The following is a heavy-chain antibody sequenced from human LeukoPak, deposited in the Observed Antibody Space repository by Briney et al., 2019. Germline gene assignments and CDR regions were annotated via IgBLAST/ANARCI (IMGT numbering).Heavy chain of an antibody. CDR3: ARQLVILYYFDY. J-gene: IGHJ4*02. V-gene: IGHV4-34*01. Sequence: SETLSLTCAVYGGSFSGYYWSWIRQPPGKGLEWIGEINHSGSTNYNPSLKSRATISVDTSKNQFSLKLSSVTAADTAVYYCARQLVILYYFDYWGQGTLVTVSS. CDR1: GGSFSGYY. D-gene: IGHD3-16*02. CDR2: INHSGST.